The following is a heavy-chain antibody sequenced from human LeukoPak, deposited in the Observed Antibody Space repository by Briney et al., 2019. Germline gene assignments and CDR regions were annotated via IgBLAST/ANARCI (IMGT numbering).Heavy chain of an antibody. D-gene: IGHD3-10*02. CDR2: MNPNSGNT. Sequence: ASVKVSCKASGYTFTSYDINWVRQATGQGLEWMGWMNPNSGNTGYAQKFQGRVTMTRDTSTSTVYMELSSLRSEDTAVYYCARGKVTGYYVFDYWGQGTLVTVSS. CDR1: GYTFTSYD. V-gene: IGHV1-8*01. J-gene: IGHJ4*02. CDR3: ARGKVTGYYVFDY.